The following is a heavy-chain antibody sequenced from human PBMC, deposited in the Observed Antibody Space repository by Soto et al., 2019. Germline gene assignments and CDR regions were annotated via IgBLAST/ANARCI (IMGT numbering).Heavy chain of an antibody. V-gene: IGHV5-51*01. CDR3: ARLRGSLVVVTAIDYFAY. Sequence: ESLKISCKASGYSFTNYWVGWVRQMPGKGLEWMGIIYPGDSDTRYSPSFQGQVTISADKSISTAYLQWSSLKASDTAMYYCARLRGSLVVVTAIDYFAYWGQGTLVTVSS. J-gene: IGHJ4*02. CDR1: GYSFTNYW. CDR2: IYPGDSDT. D-gene: IGHD2-21*02.